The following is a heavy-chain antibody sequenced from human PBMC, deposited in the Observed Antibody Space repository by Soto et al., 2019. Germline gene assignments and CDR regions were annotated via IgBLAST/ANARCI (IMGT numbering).Heavy chain of an antibody. V-gene: IGHV3-23*01. D-gene: IGHD3-22*01. CDR3: AKGYDSSGYYEDAFDI. Sequence: GGSLRLSCAASGFTFSSYAMSWVRQAPGKGLEWVSAISGSGGSTYYADSVKGRFTISRDNSKNTLYLQMNSLRAEDTAVYYCAKGYDSSGYYEDAFDIWGQGTMVTVSS. CDR2: ISGSGGST. J-gene: IGHJ3*02. CDR1: GFTFSSYA.